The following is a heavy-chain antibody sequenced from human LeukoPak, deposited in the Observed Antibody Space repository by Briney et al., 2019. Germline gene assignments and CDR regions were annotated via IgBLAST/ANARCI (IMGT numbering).Heavy chain of an antibody. CDR2: IYHSGST. Sequence: PSETLSLTCTVSGYSISSGYYWGWIRQPPGKGLEWIGSIYHSGSTYYNPSLKSRVTISVDTSKNQFSLKLSSVTAADTAVYYCARDLRLFGDGPWFDPWGQGTLVTVSS. CDR3: ARDLRLFGDGPWFDP. CDR1: GYSISSGYY. J-gene: IGHJ5*02. D-gene: IGHD3-16*01. V-gene: IGHV4-38-2*02.